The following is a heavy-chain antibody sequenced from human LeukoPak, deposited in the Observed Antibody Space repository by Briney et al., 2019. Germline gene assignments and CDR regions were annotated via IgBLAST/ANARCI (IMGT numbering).Heavy chain of an antibody. CDR1: GFTFSGSA. D-gene: IGHD2-15*01. CDR2: IRSKANSYAT. J-gene: IGHJ6*03. V-gene: IGHV3-73*01. CDR3: TSNPEYCSGGSCYHMVYHYYMDV. Sequence: GGSLRLSCAASGFTFSGSAMHWVRQASGKGLEWVGRIRSKANSYATAYAASVKGRFTISRDDSKNTAYLQMNSLKTEDTAVYYCTSNPEYCSGGSCYHMVYHYYMDVWGKGTTVTVSS.